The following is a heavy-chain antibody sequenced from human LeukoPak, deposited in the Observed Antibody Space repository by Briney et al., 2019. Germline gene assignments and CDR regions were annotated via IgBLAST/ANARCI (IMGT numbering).Heavy chain of an antibody. CDR1: GFTFTSSA. CDR3: AALGDDSSGYLSFDY. D-gene: IGHD3-22*01. V-gene: IGHV1-58*01. CDR2: IVVGSGNT. Sequence: GTSVKVSCKASGFTFTSSAVQWVRQARGQRLEWIGWIVVGSGNTNYAQKFQERVTITRDMSTSTAYMELSSLRSEDTAVYYCAALGDDSSGYLSFDYWGQGTLVTVSS. J-gene: IGHJ4*02.